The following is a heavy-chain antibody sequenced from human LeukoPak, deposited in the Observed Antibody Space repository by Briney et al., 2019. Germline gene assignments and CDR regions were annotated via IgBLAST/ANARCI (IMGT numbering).Heavy chain of an antibody. D-gene: IGHD1-26*01. J-gene: IGHJ6*03. CDR2: ISSSSSYM. V-gene: IGHV3-21*01. CDR1: GFTFSSYS. Sequence: PGGSLRLSCAASGFTFSSYSMNWVRQAPGKGLEWVSSISSSSSYMYYADSVKGRFTISRDNAKNSLYLQMNSLRAEDTAVYYCARDSPPGAGYMDVWGKGTTVTVSS. CDR3: ARDSPPGAGYMDV.